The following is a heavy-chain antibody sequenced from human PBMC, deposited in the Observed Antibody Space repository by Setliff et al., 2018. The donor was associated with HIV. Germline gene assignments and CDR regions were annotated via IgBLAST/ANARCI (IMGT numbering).Heavy chain of an antibody. V-gene: IGHV1-18*04. J-gene: IGHJ5*02. CDR1: GYTFINYG. CDR2: INTYNGNT. Sequence: ASVKVSCKASGYTFINYGINWLRQAPGQGLEWMGWINTYNGNTKYGQKFQGSVTMTTDTSTSTVYMELRSLTSDDTALCYCARGGPPRVATLYWFDPWGQGTLVTVSS. D-gene: IGHD2-15*01. CDR3: ARGGPPRVATLYWFDP.